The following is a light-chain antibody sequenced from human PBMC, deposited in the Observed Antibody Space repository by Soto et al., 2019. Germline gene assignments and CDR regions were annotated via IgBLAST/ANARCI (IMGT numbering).Light chain of an antibody. Sequence: DIVMTQSPGTLSVSPGERATLSCRASQSVGTNLAWYQQRPGQAPRLLVYGASTRASGIPPRFSGSGSGTDFTLTISRLEPEDFAVYYCQQYGSSPWTFGQGGKVDIK. CDR1: QSVGTN. J-gene: IGKJ1*01. CDR3: QQYGSSPWT. CDR2: GAS. V-gene: IGKV3-20*01.